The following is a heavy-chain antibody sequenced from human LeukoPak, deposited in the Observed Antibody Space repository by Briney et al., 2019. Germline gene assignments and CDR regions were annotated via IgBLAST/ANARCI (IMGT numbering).Heavy chain of an antibody. CDR3: TTGSDSSSWADAFDI. V-gene: IGHV3-15*01. CDR1: GFTFSNAW. J-gene: IGHJ3*02. D-gene: IGHD6-13*01. CDR2: IKSKTDGGTT. Sequence: PGGSLRLSCAASGFTFSNAWMSWVRQAPGKGLEWVGRIKSKTDGGTTDYAAPVEGRFTISRDDSKNTLYLQMNSLKTEDTAVYYCTTGSDSSSWADAFDIWGQGTMVTVSS.